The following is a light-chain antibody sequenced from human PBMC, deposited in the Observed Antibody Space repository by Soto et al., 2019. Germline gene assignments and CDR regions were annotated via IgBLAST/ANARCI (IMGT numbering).Light chain of an antibody. Sequence: EIVMTQSPATLSVSPGERATLSCRASQSVSNNLAWYQHKPGQAPRLLIYGASTRATGIPARFSGSGSGTEFPLTISSLQSEDFAVYYCQQYNNWPRTFGQGTKVEIK. V-gene: IGKV3-15*01. J-gene: IGKJ1*01. CDR3: QQYNNWPRT. CDR1: QSVSNN. CDR2: GAS.